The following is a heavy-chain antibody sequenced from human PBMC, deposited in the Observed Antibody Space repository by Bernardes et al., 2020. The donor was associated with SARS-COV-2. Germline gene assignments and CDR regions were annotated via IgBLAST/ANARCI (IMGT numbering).Heavy chain of an antibody. Sequence: SETLSLTCAISGGSLSGYYWNWIRQPPGKGLEWIGEINYSGSTNYNPSLKSRVTISVDTSKNQFSLKLNSVTAADTAVYYCARAVWGIWHFDLWGRDTLVTVSS. CDR3: ARAVWGIWHFDL. CDR2: INYSGST. J-gene: IGHJ2*01. CDR1: GGSLSGYY. V-gene: IGHV4-34*01. D-gene: IGHD3-16*01.